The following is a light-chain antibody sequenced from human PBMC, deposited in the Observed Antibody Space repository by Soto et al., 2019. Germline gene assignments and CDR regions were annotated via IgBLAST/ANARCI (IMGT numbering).Light chain of an antibody. Sequence: EIVLTQSPGTLSLSPGERATLSCRASQSVSSSYLAWYQQKPGQAPRLLIYGASSSATGIPDRFSGSGSWTDFTFTISRLEPEDFAVYYCQQYGSSPSLTFGQGTRLEIK. CDR3: QQYGSSPSLT. CDR2: GAS. J-gene: IGKJ5*01. CDR1: QSVSSSY. V-gene: IGKV3-20*01.